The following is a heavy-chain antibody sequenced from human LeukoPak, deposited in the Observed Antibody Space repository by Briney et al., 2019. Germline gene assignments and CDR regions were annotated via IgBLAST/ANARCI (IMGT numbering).Heavy chain of an antibody. V-gene: IGHV1-18*01. Sequence: ASVKVSCKASGYTFTSYGISWVRQAPGQGLEWMGWISAYNGNTNYAQKLQGRVTMTTDTSTSTAYMELSSLRSEDTAVYYCARSRVDFTSCSSTSCWNNFDYWGQGTLVTVSS. D-gene: IGHD2-2*01. J-gene: IGHJ4*02. CDR1: GYTFTSYG. CDR2: ISAYNGNT. CDR3: ARSRVDFTSCSSTSCWNNFDY.